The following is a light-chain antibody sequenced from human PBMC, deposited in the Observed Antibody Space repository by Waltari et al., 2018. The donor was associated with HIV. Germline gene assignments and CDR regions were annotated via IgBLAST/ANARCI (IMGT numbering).Light chain of an antibody. CDR3: AAWDGSLSGYV. CDR1: SSNIGSNT. V-gene: IGLV1-44*01. CDR2: SYN. J-gene: IGLJ1*01. Sequence: QSVLTQPPSASGTPGQRVTISCSGRSSNIGSNTINWYQQLPGTVPKLLIFSYNQRPSGVPDRFSGSKSGTSASLAISGLQSEDEARYYCAAWDGSLSGYVFGTGTTVTVL.